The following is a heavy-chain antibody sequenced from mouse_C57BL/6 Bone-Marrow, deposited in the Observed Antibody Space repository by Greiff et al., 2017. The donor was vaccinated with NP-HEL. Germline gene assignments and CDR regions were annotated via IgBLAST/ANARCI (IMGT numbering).Heavy chain of an antibody. J-gene: IGHJ3*01. CDR1: GYTFTSYW. CDR3: AREILRTWFAY. Sequence: QVQLQQPGAELVKPGASVKMSCKASGYTFTSYWITWVKQRPGHGLEWIGDIYPGSGSTNYNEKFKSKATLTVATSSSPAYTQRRSLTSEDSAVYYCAREILRTWFAYWGQGTLVTVSA. CDR2: IYPGSGST. V-gene: IGHV1-55*01.